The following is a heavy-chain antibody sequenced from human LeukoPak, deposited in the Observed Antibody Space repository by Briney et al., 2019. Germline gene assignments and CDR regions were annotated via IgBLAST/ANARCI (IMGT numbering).Heavy chain of an antibody. D-gene: IGHD3-10*01. CDR3: ARASEVREYYFDY. CDR2: IYYSGST. V-gene: IGHV4-59*01. CDR1: GGSISSYY. Sequence: PSETLSLTCTVSGGSISSYYWSWIRQPPGKGLEWIGYIYYSGSTNYNPSLKSRVTISVDTSKNQFSLKLSSVTAADTAVYYCARASEVREYYFDYWGQGTLVTVSS. J-gene: IGHJ4*02.